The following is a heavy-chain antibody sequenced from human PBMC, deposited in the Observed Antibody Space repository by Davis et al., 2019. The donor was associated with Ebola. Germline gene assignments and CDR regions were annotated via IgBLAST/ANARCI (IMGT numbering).Heavy chain of an antibody. CDR3: ARGFQLLYFQH. Sequence: GESLKISCAASGFTFSAYSMNWVRQAPGRGLEWISYITSNSGTIYYADSVKGRFAISRDNAKNSLYLQMNSLRDDDTAVYYCARGFQLLYFQHWGQGTLVSVSS. V-gene: IGHV3-48*02. CDR2: ITSNSGTI. CDR1: GFTFSAYS. J-gene: IGHJ1*01. D-gene: IGHD2-21*01.